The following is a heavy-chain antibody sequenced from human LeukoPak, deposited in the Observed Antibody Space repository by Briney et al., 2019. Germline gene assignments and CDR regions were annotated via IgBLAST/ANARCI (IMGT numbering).Heavy chain of an antibody. V-gene: IGHV3-30*03. CDR3: ARAYGSGSFHFDY. CDR1: GFTFSSYG. Sequence: GRSLRLSCAASGFTFSSYGMHWVRQAPGKGLEWVAVISYDGSNKYYADSVKGRFTISRDNAKNSLYLQMNSLRAEDTAVYYCARAYGSGSFHFDYWGQGTLVTVSS. CDR2: ISYDGSNK. D-gene: IGHD3-10*01. J-gene: IGHJ4*02.